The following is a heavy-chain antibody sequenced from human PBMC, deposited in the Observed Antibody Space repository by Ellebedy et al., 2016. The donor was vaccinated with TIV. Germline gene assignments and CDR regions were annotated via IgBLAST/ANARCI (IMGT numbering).Heavy chain of an antibody. CDR1: GYSFSGYY. CDR2: INPSTGGT. CDR3: AREGGEHYSTSGYFSWFDP. J-gene: IGHJ5*02. D-gene: IGHD3-22*01. Sequence: ASVKVSXXASGYSFSGYYINWVRQAPGQGLEWMGWINPSTGGTNVAQKFQGRLTMTRDTSISTAYMELSSLRSDDTAVYYCAREGGEHYSTSGYFSWFDPWGQGTLVAVSS. V-gene: IGHV1-2*02.